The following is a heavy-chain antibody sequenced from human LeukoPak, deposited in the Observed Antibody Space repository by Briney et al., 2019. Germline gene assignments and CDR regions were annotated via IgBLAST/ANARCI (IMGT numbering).Heavy chain of an antibody. Sequence: GGSLRLSCAASGFTFSSYWMSWVRQAPGKGLEWVANIKQDGSEKYYVDSVKGRFTISRDSAKNSLHLQMNSLRAEDTAVYYCARDLYRIVVVPHYFDYWGQGTLVTVSS. CDR2: IKQDGSEK. CDR3: ARDLYRIVVVPHYFDY. J-gene: IGHJ4*02. D-gene: IGHD3-22*01. CDR1: GFTFSSYW. V-gene: IGHV3-7*01.